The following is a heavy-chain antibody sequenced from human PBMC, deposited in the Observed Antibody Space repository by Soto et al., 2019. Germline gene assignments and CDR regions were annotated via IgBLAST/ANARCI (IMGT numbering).Heavy chain of an antibody. Sequence: QVQLVQSGAEVKKPGSSVKVSCKASGGTFSSYTFIWVRQAPGQGLEWMGRIIPIIGKATSAQNFQGRVTITEHSSTITANVALSTLRSEDTAGYSCAVTDAVIYREGPISFCWGQGTLVTVSP. V-gene: IGHV1-69*02. CDR2: IIPIIGKA. D-gene: IGHD2-21*02. CDR3: AVTDAVIYREGPISFC. CDR1: GGTFSSYT. J-gene: IGHJ1*01.